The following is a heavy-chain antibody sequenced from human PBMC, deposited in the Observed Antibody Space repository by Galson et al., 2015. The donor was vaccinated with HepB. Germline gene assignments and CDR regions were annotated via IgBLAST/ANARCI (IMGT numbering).Heavy chain of an antibody. CDR2: INSDGSST. J-gene: IGHJ6*02. CDR1: GFTFSSYW. Sequence: SLRLSCAASGFTFSSYWMHWVRQAPGKGLVWVSRINSDGSSTSYADSVEGRFTISRDNAKNTLYLQMNSLRVEDTAVYYCAREMATRTATYGMDVWGQGTTVTVSS. CDR3: AREMATRTATYGMDV. V-gene: IGHV3-74*01. D-gene: IGHD5-24*01.